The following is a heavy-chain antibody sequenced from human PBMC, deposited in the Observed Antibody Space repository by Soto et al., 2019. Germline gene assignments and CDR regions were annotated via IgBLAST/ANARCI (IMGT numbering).Heavy chain of an antibody. J-gene: IGHJ4*02. CDR2: INPRSGGG. CDR3: ARANSGDDDEFDY. CDR1: GYTFTGYY. Sequence: QVQLVQSGAEVKKPGASVKVSCRASGYTFTGYYIHWVRQAPGQGLEWMGWINPRSGGGNYAQRFQGRVTVARDTSITTAYMELSSLRSDDTAVYYCARANSGDDDEFDYWGQVTLVTVSS. D-gene: IGHD5-12*01. V-gene: IGHV1-2*02.